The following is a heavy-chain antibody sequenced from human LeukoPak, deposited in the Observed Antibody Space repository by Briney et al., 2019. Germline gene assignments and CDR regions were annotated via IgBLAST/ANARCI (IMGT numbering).Heavy chain of an antibody. CDR2: INHSGRT. J-gene: IGHJ5*02. V-gene: IGHV4-34*01. CDR3: ARQGDGSGMIPGNGFDP. D-gene: IGHD3-10*01. CDR1: GGSFSGYY. Sequence: SETLSLTCAVSGGSFSGYYWTWLRQPPGKGLEWIGEINHSGRTNYNPSLKSRVTISVDTSKNQFSLKLSSVTAADTAVYFCARQGDGSGMIPGNGFDPWGQGTLVTVSS.